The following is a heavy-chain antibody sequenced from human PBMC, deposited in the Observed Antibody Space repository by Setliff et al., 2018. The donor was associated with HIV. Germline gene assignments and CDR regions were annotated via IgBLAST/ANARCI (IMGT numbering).Heavy chain of an antibody. V-gene: IGHV1-18*01. D-gene: IGHD3-3*01. J-gene: IGHJ5*02. Sequence: RASVKVSCKASGYNFNNHGITWVRQAPGRGLEWVGWIGYNGNTNYAQKFQGRVTMTTDTSTNTAYMDLTSLKSDDTAVYYCARDPTAPSITIFGVVGATYWFDPWGPGTLVTVSS. CDR2: IGYNGNT. CDR1: GYNFNNHG. CDR3: ARDPTAPSITIFGVVGATYWFDP.